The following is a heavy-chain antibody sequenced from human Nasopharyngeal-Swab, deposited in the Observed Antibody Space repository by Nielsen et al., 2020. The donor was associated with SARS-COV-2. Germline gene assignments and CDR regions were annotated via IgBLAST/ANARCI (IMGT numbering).Heavy chain of an antibody. CDR2: IVVGSGTT. CDR3: AASTHSFDTSGYRPLDL. J-gene: IGHJ5*02. CDR1: GYTLTGYY. V-gene: IGHV1-58*02. D-gene: IGHD3-22*01. Sequence: SVKVSCKASGYTLTGYYMHWVRQAPGQGLEWMGWIVVGSGTTHYAQKLQERVTITRDLSTTTAYMEVSRLTSEDTAVYYCAASTHSFDTSGYRPLDLWGQGTLVTVSS.